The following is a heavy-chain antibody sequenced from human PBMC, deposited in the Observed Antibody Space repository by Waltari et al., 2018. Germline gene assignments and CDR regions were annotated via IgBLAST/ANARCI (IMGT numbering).Heavy chain of an antibody. CDR1: GFTFSSYW. Sequence: EVQLVESGGGLVQPGGSLGLSCVTSGFTFSSYWMHWARQVPGKGLVWVSRINSDGSTTSYADSVKGRFTISRDNAKNTLYLQMNSLRADDTSVYYCARAQLTMARNLDLWGRGTLVTVSS. CDR3: ARAQLTMARNLDL. D-gene: IGHD3-10*01. CDR2: INSDGSTT. J-gene: IGHJ2*01. V-gene: IGHV3-74*01.